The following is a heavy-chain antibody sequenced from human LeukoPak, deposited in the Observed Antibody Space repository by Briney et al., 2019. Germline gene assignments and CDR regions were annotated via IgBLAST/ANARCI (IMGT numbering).Heavy chain of an antibody. D-gene: IGHD5-24*01. CDR3: AKDVGDGYNSGSDY. J-gene: IGHJ4*02. Sequence: GRSLRLSCAASGFTFSGYGMHWVRQAPGKGLEWVEVISYDGSDKYYAGSVRGRFTISRDNSKNTLYLQMNSLRAEDTAVYYCAKDVGDGYNSGSDYWGQGTLVTVSS. CDR1: GFTFSGYG. V-gene: IGHV3-30*18. CDR2: ISYDGSDK.